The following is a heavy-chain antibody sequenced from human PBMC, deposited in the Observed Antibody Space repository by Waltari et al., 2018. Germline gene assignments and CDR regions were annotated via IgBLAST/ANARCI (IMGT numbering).Heavy chain of an antibody. J-gene: IGHJ4*02. Sequence: EVPLLESGGGLVQPGESLRLSCAASGFTFISYAMCWVRQGPGEGLEWVSVISGPGLTTYYADSVKGRFSISRDNSRSTLYLQINSLRGDDTAVYYCAKVGGVAAAEFQFDFWGRGTLVTVSS. V-gene: IGHV3-23*01. D-gene: IGHD2-2*01. CDR1: GFTFISYA. CDR3: AKVGGVAAAEFQFDF. CDR2: ISGPGLTT.